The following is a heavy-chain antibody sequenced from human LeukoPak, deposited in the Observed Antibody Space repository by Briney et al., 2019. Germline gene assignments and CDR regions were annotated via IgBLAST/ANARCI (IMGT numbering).Heavy chain of an antibody. CDR2: IKQDGSEK. Sequence: GGSLRLSCAASGFTFSNFWMSWDRQAPGKGLEWVANIKQDGSEKHYVDSVKGRFTISRDNAKNSLYLQMNSLRAEDTAVYYCARERQDLDHWGQGTLVSVST. CDR3: ARERQDLDH. CDR1: GFTFSNFW. D-gene: IGHD2-15*01. V-gene: IGHV3-7*01. J-gene: IGHJ4*02.